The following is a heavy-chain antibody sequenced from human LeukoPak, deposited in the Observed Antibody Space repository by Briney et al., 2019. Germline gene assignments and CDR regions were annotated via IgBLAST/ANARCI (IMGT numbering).Heavy chain of an antibody. V-gene: IGHV3-53*01. J-gene: IGHJ4*02. CDR2: IYSGGST. CDR3: ARGPAGYN. CDR1: GFTFSSNH. D-gene: IGHD1-1*01. Sequence: GGSLRLSCAASGFTFSSNHMSWVREARGEGVEWVSVIYSGGSTDYTDSVKGRFTISRDNLKNTLYLQMNSLRAEDTAVYYCARGPAGYNWGQGTLVTFSS.